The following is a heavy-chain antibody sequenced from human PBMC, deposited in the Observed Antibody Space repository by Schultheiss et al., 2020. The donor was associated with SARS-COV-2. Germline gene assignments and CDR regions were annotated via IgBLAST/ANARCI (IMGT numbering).Heavy chain of an antibody. CDR2: INPNSGGT. CDR1: GYTFTDYF. J-gene: IGHJ4*02. D-gene: IGHD2-2*01. Sequence: ASVKVSCKASGYTFTDYFVFWVRQAPGQGLEWMGWINPNSGGTNYAQKFQGRVTMTSDTSISTAYMELSRLRTDDTAVYYCAIPGAYAGTYFDYWGQGTLVTVSS. CDR3: AIPGAYAGTYFDY. V-gene: IGHV1-2*02.